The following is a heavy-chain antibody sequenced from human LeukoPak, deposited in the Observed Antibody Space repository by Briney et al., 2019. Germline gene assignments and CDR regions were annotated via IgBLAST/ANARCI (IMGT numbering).Heavy chain of an antibody. V-gene: IGHV1-18*01. CDR3: ARERVLNYYDSSGYYPFDY. Sequence: ASVKVSCKASGYTFTSYGISWVLQASGQGLEWMGWISAYNGNTNYAQKLQGRVTMTTDTSTSTAYMELRSLRSDDTAVYYCARERVLNYYDSSGYYPFDYWGQGTLVTVSS. CDR2: ISAYNGNT. D-gene: IGHD3-22*01. CDR1: GYTFTSYG. J-gene: IGHJ4*02.